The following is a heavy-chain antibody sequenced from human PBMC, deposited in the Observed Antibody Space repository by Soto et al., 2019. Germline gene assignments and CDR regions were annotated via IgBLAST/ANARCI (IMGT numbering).Heavy chain of an antibody. CDR1: GFTFSSYW. D-gene: IGHD3-10*01. CDR3: ARGRVTMVRGVLNA. CDR2: IKQDGSEK. Sequence: EVQLVESGGGLVQPGGSLRLSCAASGFTFSSYWMSWVRQAPGKGLEWVANIKQDGSEKYYVDSVKGRFTISRDNAKNSLYLQMNSLRAGDTAVYYWARGRVTMVRGVLNAWGQGTLVTVSS. J-gene: IGHJ5*02. V-gene: IGHV3-7*04.